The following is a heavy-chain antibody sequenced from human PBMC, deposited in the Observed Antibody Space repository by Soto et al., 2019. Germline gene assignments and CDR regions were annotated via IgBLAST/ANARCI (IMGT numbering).Heavy chain of an antibody. CDR3: ASGRIVVVASRAYHGMDV. CDR2: IIPVFGIV. D-gene: IGHD3-22*01. V-gene: IGHV1-69*01. J-gene: IGHJ6*02. Sequence: QVQLVQSGAEVKKPGSSVRVSCKASGGTPSNSAFSWVRQAPGQGLEWMGGIIPVFGIVKYAQNLEGRVTITADESTNTAYMELSSRRYEDRAVYYCASGRIVVVASRAYHGMDVWGQGTTVTVSS. CDR1: GGTPSNSA.